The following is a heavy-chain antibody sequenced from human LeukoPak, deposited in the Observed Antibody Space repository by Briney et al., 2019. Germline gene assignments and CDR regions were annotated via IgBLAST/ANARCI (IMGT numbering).Heavy chain of an antibody. D-gene: IGHD3-10*01. J-gene: IGHJ4*02. V-gene: IGHV3-30-3*01. Sequence: GGSLILTCGACSCTFIIYTLVGLRQATARGLEWVAVTSYDGSNKYYADSVKGRFTISRDNPNNTLYLQMNSLRAEDTAVYYCARDWGVDSWGQGTLVTVSS. CDR3: ARDWGVDS. CDR1: SCTFIIYT. CDR2: TSYDGSNK.